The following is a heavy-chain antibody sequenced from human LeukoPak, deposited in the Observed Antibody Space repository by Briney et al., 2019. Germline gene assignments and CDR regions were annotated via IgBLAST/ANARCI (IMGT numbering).Heavy chain of an antibody. D-gene: IGHD3-10*01. V-gene: IGHV4-61*01. J-gene: IGHJ5*02. CDR1: GGSVSSGSYY. CDR2: IYYSGST. Sequence: SETLSLTCTVSGGSVSSGSYYWSWIRQPPGTGLEWIGYIYYSGSTSYNPSLKSRVTISVDTSKNQFSLKLSSVTAADTAVYYCARDLSGNWFDPWGQGTLVTVSS. CDR3: ARDLSGNWFDP.